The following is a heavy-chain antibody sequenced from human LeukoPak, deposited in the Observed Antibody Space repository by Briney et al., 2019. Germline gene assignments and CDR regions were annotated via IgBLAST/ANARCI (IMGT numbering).Heavy chain of an antibody. CDR2: ISWNSGSI. CDR3: AKGHTYGLGESYLDF. Sequence: AGGSLRLSCEASGYTFDDYAMHWVRQAPGKGLEWVSAISWNSGSIGYADSVKGRFTISRDNGKNSLYPQMNSLRTEDTALYYCAKGHTYGLGESYLDFWGQGTLVSVSS. CDR1: GYTFDDYA. V-gene: IGHV3-9*01. D-gene: IGHD5-18*01. J-gene: IGHJ4*02.